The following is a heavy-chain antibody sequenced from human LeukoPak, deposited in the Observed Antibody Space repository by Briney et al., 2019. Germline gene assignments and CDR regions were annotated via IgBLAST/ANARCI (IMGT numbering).Heavy chain of an antibody. CDR3: ARGTNYCPDY. V-gene: IGHV3-64*01. Sequence: GGSLRLSCAASEFTFSSYGMHWVRQAPGKGLEYVSSISANGGNTYYTNSVKGRFTISRDNSKNTLFLQMGSLRAEDTAVYYCARGTNYCPDYWGQATLVTVSS. CDR1: EFTFSSYG. J-gene: IGHJ4*02. CDR2: ISANGGNT. D-gene: IGHD5-24*01.